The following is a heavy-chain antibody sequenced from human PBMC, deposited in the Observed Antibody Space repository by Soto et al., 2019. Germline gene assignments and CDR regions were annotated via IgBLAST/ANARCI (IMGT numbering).Heavy chain of an antibody. CDR2: ISSSSSYI. Sequence: GGSLRLSCAASGFTFSSYSMNWVRQAPGKGLEWVSSISSSSSYIYYADSVKGRFTISRDNAKNSLYLQMNSLRAEDTAVYYCARVKDACSSTSCYTDYYYYGMDVWGQGTTVTVS. CDR1: GFTFSSYS. CDR3: ARVKDACSSTSCYTDYYYYGMDV. V-gene: IGHV3-21*01. D-gene: IGHD2-2*02. J-gene: IGHJ6*02.